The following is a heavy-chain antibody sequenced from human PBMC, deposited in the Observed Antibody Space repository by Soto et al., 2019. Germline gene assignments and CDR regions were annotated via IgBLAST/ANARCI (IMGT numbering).Heavy chain of an antibody. CDR2: IKQDGSEK. Sequence: EVQLVESGGGLVQPGGSLRLSCAASGFTFSSYWMSWVRQAPGKGLEWVANIKQDGSEKYYVDSVKGRFTISRDNAKNSLYLQMNSLRAEDTAVYYCARARVQLWYYYGMDVWGQGTTVTVSS. CDR3: ARARVQLWYYYGMDV. J-gene: IGHJ6*02. CDR1: GFTFSSYW. D-gene: IGHD5-18*01. V-gene: IGHV3-7*01.